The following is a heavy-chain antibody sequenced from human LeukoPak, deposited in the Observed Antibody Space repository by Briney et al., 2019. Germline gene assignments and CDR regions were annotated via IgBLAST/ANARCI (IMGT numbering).Heavy chain of an antibody. CDR3: AKAVDDYGDYYFDY. Sequence: GGSLRLSCAASGFTFSSYAMSWVRQAPGKGLEWVSAISGSGGSTYYADSVKGRFTISRVNSKNTLYLQMNSLRAEDTAVYYCAKAVDDYGDYYFDYWGQGTLVTVSS. D-gene: IGHD4-17*01. J-gene: IGHJ4*02. V-gene: IGHV3-23*01. CDR1: GFTFSSYA. CDR2: ISGSGGST.